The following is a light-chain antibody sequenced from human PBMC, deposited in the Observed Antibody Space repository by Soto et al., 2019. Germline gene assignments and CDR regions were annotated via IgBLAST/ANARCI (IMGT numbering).Light chain of an antibody. CDR2: AAS. J-gene: IGKJ3*01. V-gene: IGKV1-8*01. CDR1: QGISSY. CDR3: QLYYSYPPT. Sequence: AIRMTQSPSSLSASTGDRVTITCRASQGISSYLAWYQQKPGKAPKLLIYAASTLQSGVPSRFSGSGSGTDFTLTISFLQSEDFATYYCQLYYSYPPTFGPGTKVDIK.